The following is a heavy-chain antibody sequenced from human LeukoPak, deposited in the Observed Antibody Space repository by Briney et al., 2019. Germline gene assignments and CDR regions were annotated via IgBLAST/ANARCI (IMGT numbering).Heavy chain of an antibody. D-gene: IGHD3-10*01. V-gene: IGHV3-30-3*01. CDR2: ISLDGSTE. J-gene: IGHJ5*02. CDR1: GFSLSNFQ. Sequence: GGSLRLSCVASGFSLSNFQMYWVGQAPGKGLEWVSIISLDGSTEFYADSVKGRFTISRGTASNTMHLEMNNLRIEDTAVYYCMRDYMGWFDPWGQGSLVTVSS. CDR3: MRDYMGWFDP.